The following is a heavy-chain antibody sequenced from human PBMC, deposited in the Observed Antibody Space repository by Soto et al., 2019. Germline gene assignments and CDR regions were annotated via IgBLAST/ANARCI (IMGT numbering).Heavy chain of an antibody. J-gene: IGHJ4*02. CDR2: IYYSGST. CDR3: ARRYSNYYYYFDY. D-gene: IGHD4-4*01. Sequence: SETLSLTCTVSGGSISSYYWSWIRQPPGKGLEWIGYIYYSGSTNYTPSLKSRVTISVDTSKNQFSLKLGSVTAADTAVYYCARRYSNYYYYFDYWGQGTLVTVSS. V-gene: IGHV4-59*08. CDR1: GGSISSYY.